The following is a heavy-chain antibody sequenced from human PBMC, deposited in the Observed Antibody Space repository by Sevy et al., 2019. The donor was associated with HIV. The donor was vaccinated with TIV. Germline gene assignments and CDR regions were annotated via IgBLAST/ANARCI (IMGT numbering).Heavy chain of an antibody. CDR1: GTSFSSDS. Sequence: SETLSLTCTVSGTSFSSDSWTWIRQSPGKGLEWIGEINHTGSTNYNPSLKSRVTISVDTSKNQFSLKVTSVTAADTALYYCARWRGTRVTMIVVVTTGYFDHWGQGTLVTVSS. D-gene: IGHD3-22*01. CDR3: ARWRGTRVTMIVVVTTGYFDH. CDR2: INHTGST. J-gene: IGHJ4*02. V-gene: IGHV4-34*01.